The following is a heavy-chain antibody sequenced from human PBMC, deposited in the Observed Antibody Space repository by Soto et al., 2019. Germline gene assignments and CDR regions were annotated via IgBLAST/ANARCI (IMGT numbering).Heavy chain of an antibody. CDR3: VCILFDP. D-gene: IGHD2-8*01. Sequence: QVQLVESGGGVVQPGRSLRLSCAASGFTFSSYAMHWVRQAPGKGPEWVAVISYDGSNKYYADSVKGRFTISRDNSKNTLYLQMNSLRAEDTAVYYCVCILFDPWGQGTLVTVSS. V-gene: IGHV3-30-3*01. CDR2: ISYDGSNK. CDR1: GFTFSSYA. J-gene: IGHJ5*02.